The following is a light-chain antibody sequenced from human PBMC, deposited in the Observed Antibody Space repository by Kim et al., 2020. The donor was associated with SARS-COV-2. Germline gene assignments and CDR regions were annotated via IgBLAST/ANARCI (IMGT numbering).Light chain of an antibody. V-gene: IGLV3-19*01. J-gene: IGLJ2*01. CDR2: GKN. CDR1: SLRSYY. Sequence: ALAQTVKITCQGDSLRSYYASWYQKKPGQAPVLVIYGKNNRPSGIPDRFSGSSSGNTASLTITGAQAEDEADYYCNSRDSSGNHVVFGGGTQLTVL. CDR3: NSRDSSGNHVV.